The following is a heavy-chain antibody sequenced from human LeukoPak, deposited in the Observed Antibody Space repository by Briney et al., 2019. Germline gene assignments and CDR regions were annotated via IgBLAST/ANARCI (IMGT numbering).Heavy chain of an antibody. Sequence: GGSLRLSCAASGFTVSSNYMSWVRQAPGKGLEWVSVIYSGGSTYYADSVKGRFTISRDDAKNTLYLQLNSLRAEDTAVYFCARGGSDTAMAHDYWGQGTLVTVSS. CDR2: IYSGGST. CDR1: GFTVSSNY. D-gene: IGHD5-18*01. J-gene: IGHJ4*02. CDR3: ARGGSDTAMAHDY. V-gene: IGHV3-53*01.